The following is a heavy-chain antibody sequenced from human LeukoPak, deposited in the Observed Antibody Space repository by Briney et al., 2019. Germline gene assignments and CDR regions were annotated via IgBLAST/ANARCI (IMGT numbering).Heavy chain of an antibody. Sequence: PGGSLRLSCAASGFTLSSYWMSWVRQAPGKGLEWVANIKQDGSEKYYVDSVKGRFTISRDNAKNSLYLQMNSLRAEDTAVYYCAREHGIVGAANFGYWGQGTLVTVSS. CDR1: GFTLSSYW. J-gene: IGHJ4*02. CDR2: IKQDGSEK. D-gene: IGHD1-26*01. CDR3: AREHGIVGAANFGY. V-gene: IGHV3-7*01.